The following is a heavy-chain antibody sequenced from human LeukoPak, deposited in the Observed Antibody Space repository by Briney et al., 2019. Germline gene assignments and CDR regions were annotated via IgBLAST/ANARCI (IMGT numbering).Heavy chain of an antibody. CDR2: IYHSGST. Sequence: SETLSLTCAVSGYSISSGYYWGWIRQPPGKGLEWIGSIYHSGSTYYNPSLKSRVTISVDTSKNQFSLKLSSVTAADTAVYYCARLDDSSSWGDYWGQGTLDTVSS. CDR1: GYSISSGYY. J-gene: IGHJ4*02. CDR3: ARLDDSSSWGDY. D-gene: IGHD6-13*01. V-gene: IGHV4-38-2*01.